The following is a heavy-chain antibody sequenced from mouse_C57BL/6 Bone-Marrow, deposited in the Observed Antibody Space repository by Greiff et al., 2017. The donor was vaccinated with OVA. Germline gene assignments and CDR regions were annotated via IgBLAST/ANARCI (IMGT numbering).Heavy chain of an antibody. Sequence: QVQLQQSGAELARPGASVKLSCKASGYTFTSYGISWVKQRTGQGLEWIGEIYPRSGNTYYNEKFKGKATLTADKSSSTAYMELRSLTSEDSAVYFCARPLVRRDWYVDVWGTGTTVTVSS. J-gene: IGHJ1*03. D-gene: IGHD2-14*01. V-gene: IGHV1-81*01. CDR1: GYTFTSYG. CDR3: ARPLVRRDWYVDV. CDR2: IYPRSGNT.